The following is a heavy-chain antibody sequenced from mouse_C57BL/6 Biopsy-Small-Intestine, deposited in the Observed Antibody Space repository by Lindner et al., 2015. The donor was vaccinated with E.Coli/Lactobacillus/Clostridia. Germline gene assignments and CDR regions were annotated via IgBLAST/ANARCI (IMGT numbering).Heavy chain of an antibody. CDR2: ISDGGSYT. CDR1: GFTFCSYA. V-gene: IGHV5-4*01. Sequence: VQLQESGGGLVKPGGSLKLSCAASGFTFCSYAMSWVRQTPEKRLEWVATISDGGSYTYYPDNVKGRFTISRDNAKNNLYLQMSHLKSEDTAMYYCARDYYGSRYYFDYWGQGTTLTVSS. D-gene: IGHD1-1*01. J-gene: IGHJ2*01. CDR3: ARDYYGSRYYFDY.